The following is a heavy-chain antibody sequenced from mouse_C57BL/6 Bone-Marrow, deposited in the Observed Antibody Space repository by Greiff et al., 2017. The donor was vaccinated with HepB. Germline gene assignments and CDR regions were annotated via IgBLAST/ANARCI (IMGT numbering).Heavy chain of an antibody. J-gene: IGHJ1*03. CDR3: ARGGWLLRSYWYFDV. CDR1: GFTFSDYY. V-gene: IGHV5-16*01. D-gene: IGHD1-1*01. CDR2: INYDGSST. Sequence: EVQRVESEGGLVQPGSSMKLSCTASGFTFSDYYMAWVRQVPEKGLEWVANINYDGSSTYYLDSLKSRFIISRDNAKNILYLQMSSLKSEDTATYYCARGGWLLRSYWYFDVWGTGTTVTVSS.